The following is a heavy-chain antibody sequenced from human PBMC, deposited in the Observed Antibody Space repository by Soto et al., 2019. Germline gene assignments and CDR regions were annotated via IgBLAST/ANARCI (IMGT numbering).Heavy chain of an antibody. CDR2: IYYSGST. CDR1: GGSISSGGYY. V-gene: IGHV4-31*03. J-gene: IGHJ3*02. Sequence: TSETLSLTCTVSGGSISSGGYYWSWIRQHPGKGLEWIGYIYYSGSTYYNPSLKSRVTISVDTSKNQFSLKLSSVTAADTAVYYCARVGGVSPVYYDSSGYWLPGALDIWGQGTMVTVSS. D-gene: IGHD3-22*01. CDR3: ARVGGVSPVYYDSSGYWLPGALDI.